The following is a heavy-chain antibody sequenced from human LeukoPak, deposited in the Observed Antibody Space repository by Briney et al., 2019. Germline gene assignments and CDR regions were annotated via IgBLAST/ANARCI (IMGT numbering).Heavy chain of an antibody. Sequence: SETLSLTCAVYGGSFSGYYWSWIRQPPGKGLEWIGEINHSGSTNYNPSLKSRVTISLDTSKNQFSLKVASVTAADTAVYYCARDRPDTTSPSSIGRFDPWGQGTLVTVSS. D-gene: IGHD1-14*01. J-gene: IGHJ5*02. CDR3: ARDRPDTTSPSSIGRFDP. V-gene: IGHV4-34*01. CDR1: GGSFSGYY. CDR2: INHSGST.